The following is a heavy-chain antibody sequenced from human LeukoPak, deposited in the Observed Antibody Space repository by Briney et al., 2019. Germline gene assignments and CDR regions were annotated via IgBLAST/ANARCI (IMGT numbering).Heavy chain of an antibody. CDR3: ATGDYCSSTSCYAFDI. D-gene: IGHD2-2*01. V-gene: IGHV1-24*01. CDR1: GYTLTELS. J-gene: IGHJ3*02. CDR2: FDPEDGET. Sequence: ASVKVSCKASGYTLTELSMHWVRQAPGKGLEWVGGFDPEDGETIYAQKFQGRVTMTEDTSTDTAYMELSSLRSEDTAVYYCATGDYCSSTSCYAFDIWGQGTMVTVSS.